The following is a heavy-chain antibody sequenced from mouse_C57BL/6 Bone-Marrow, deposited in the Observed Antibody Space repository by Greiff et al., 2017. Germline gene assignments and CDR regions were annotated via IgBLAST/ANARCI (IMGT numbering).Heavy chain of an antibody. D-gene: IGHD2-3*01. CDR2: ILPGSGST. V-gene: IGHV1-9*01. J-gene: IGHJ4*01. Sequence: LQESGAELMKPGASVKLSCKATGYTFTGYWIEWVKQRPGHGLEWIGEILPGSGSTNYNEKIKGKATFTADPSSNTAYMQLSSLTTEDSAIYYGARDPRWLQDYYAMDDWGQGTSVTVSS. CDR3: ARDPRWLQDYYAMDD. CDR1: GYTFTGYW.